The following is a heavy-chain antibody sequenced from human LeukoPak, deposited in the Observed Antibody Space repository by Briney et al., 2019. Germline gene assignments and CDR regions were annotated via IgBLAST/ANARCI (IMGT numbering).Heavy chain of an antibody. V-gene: IGHV3-21*01. D-gene: IGHD5-24*01. CDR3: ARASDPWLQLT. Sequence: PGGSLRLSCAASGFTFSTYSMNWVRQAPGKGLEWVSSISSSSSYIYYADSVKGRFTISRDNAKNSLFLQMNSLRAEDTAVYYCARASDPWLQLTWGQGTLVTVSS. CDR2: ISSSSSYI. J-gene: IGHJ5*02. CDR1: GFTFSTYS.